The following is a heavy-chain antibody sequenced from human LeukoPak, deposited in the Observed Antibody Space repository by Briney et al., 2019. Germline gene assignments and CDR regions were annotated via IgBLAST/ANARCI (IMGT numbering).Heavy chain of an antibody. D-gene: IGHD3-9*01. V-gene: IGHV5-51*01. CDR2: IYPGDSDT. CDR3: ARLYYDILTSYPTLPDY. J-gene: IGHJ4*01. Sequence: GESLKISCNGSGYSFTSYLIGRVRQMPGKGLGGMGIIYPGDSDTRYSPSFQGPVTISADKSISPAYLQWSSLKASDTAMYCCARLYYDILTSYPTLPDYWGQGTLVTVFS. CDR1: GYSFTSYL.